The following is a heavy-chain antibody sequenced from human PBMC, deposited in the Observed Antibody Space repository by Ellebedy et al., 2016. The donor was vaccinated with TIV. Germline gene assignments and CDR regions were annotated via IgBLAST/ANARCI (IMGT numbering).Heavy chain of an antibody. J-gene: IGHJ4*02. Sequence: GESLKISCAASGFTFSNYYMNWIRQAPGMGLEWISYINSGGTIIYYADSVKGRFTISRDNAKNSLYLQMHSLRAEDTAVYYCARPPAAVAGQDYWGQGTLVTVSS. CDR1: GFTFSNYY. CDR2: INSGGTII. D-gene: IGHD6-19*01. V-gene: IGHV3-11*01. CDR3: ARPPAAVAGQDY.